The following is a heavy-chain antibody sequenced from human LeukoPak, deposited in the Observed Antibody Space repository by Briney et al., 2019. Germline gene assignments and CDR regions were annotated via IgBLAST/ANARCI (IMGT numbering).Heavy chain of an antibody. CDR2: ISWNSGSI. CDR3: AKGTGRYWTFFDY. V-gene: IGHV3-9*01. D-gene: IGHD1-26*01. CDR1: GFTFDDYA. Sequence: GGSLILSCAASGFTFDDYAMHWVRLAPGKGLEWVSGISWNSGSIDYAVSVKGRFIISRDNAKNSLYLQMNSLRPEDTALYYCAKGTGRYWTFFDYWGQGTLVIVSS. J-gene: IGHJ4*02.